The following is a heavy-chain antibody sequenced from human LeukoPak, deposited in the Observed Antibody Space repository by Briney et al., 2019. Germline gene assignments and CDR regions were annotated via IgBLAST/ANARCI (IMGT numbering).Heavy chain of an antibody. V-gene: IGHV1-24*01. CDR3: ARGIMITFGGVIVPDY. CDR2: FDPEDGET. D-gene: IGHD3-16*02. Sequence: GASVKVSCKVSGYTLTELSMHWVRQAPGKGHEWMGGFDPEDGETIYAQKFQGRVTMTGNTSISTAYMELSSLRSEDTAVYYCARGIMITFGGVIVPDYWGQGTLVTVSS. CDR1: GYTLTELS. J-gene: IGHJ4*02.